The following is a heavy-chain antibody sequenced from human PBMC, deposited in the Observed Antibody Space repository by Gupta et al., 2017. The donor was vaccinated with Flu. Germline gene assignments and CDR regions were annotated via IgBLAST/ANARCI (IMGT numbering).Heavy chain of an antibody. V-gene: IGHV3-7*01. CDR2: MKGDGSKE. CDR1: GFTFSGYC. Sequence: EEKLVESGGGWVQPGGSLRLSCTASGFTFSGYCMTWVRQAPGKGLEWVANMKGDGSKEHYVDSVKGRFTMSRDNAKDSLHLQMNSLTAEDTAVYYCARDANYRRDGIYFDAFDLWGQGTMVSVSS. J-gene: IGHJ3*01. CDR3: ARDANYRRDGIYFDAFDL. D-gene: IGHD2-21*01.